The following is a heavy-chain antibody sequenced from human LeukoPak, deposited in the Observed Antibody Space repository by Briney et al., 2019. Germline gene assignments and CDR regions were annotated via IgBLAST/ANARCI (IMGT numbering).Heavy chain of an antibody. CDR2: ISSTGST. J-gene: IGHJ3*02. D-gene: IGHD2-2*01. V-gene: IGHV4-61*02. Sequence: SQTLSLTCTVSGGSISSGGHYWSWIRQPAGKGLEYLGRISSTGSTNYNPSLRSRVTISADTSKNHFSLKLTSVTAADTAVYYCASEGCSSTSCPASDAFDIWGQGTMVTVSS. CDR3: ASEGCSSTSCPASDAFDI. CDR1: GGSISSGGHY.